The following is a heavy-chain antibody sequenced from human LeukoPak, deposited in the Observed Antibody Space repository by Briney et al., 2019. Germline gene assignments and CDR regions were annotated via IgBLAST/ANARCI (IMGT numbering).Heavy chain of an antibody. V-gene: IGHV4-59*02. Sequence: GSLRLSCAASGFTVSNYYMSWIRQPPGKGLEWIGYIYYSGSTNYNPSLKSRVTISVDTSKNQFSLKLSSVTAADTAVYYCARGLMMAVAGRGEFHYWGQGTLVTVSS. CDR3: ARGLMMAVAGRGEFHY. J-gene: IGHJ4*02. CDR2: IYYSGST. CDR1: GFTVSNYY. D-gene: IGHD6-13*01.